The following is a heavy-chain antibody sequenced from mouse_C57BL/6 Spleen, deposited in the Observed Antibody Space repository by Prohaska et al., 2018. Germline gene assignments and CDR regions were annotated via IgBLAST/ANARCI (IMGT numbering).Heavy chain of an antibody. CDR1: GYTFTSYW. Sequence: QVQLQQPGAELVLPGASVKLSCKASGYTFTSYWMHWVKQRPGQGIEWIGEIDPSDSYTNYNQKFKGKATLTVDKSSSTAYMHLSSLTSEDSAVYYCARPITTLRYAMVDSTQGT. J-gene: IGHJ4*01. V-gene: IGHV1-69*01. D-gene: IGHD1-1*01. CDR3: ARPITTLRYAMVD. CDR2: IDPSDSYT.